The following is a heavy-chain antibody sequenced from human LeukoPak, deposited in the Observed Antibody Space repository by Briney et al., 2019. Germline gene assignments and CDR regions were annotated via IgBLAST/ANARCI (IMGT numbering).Heavy chain of an antibody. J-gene: IGHJ6*02. CDR2: IYSGVST. V-gene: IGHV3-66*01. CDR3: AREPYYYDFWSGSARYYYYGMDV. D-gene: IGHD3-3*01. Sequence: GSLRLSCAASGFTASSNYMSWVRQAPGKGLEWVSVIYSGVSTYYADSVKGRFTISRDNSKNTLYLQMNSLRAEDTAVYYCAREPYYYDFWSGSARYYYYGMDVWGQGTTVTVSS. CDR1: GFTASSNY.